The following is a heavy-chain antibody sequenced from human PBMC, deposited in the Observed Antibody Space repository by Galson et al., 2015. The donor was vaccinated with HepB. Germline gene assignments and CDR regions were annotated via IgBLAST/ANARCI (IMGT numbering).Heavy chain of an antibody. V-gene: IGHV2-5*02. J-gene: IGHJ3*02. D-gene: IGHD6-19*01. CDR3: ARDAIAVAGPVAFDI. Sequence: PALVKPTQTLTLTCTFSGFSLSTSGVGVGWIRQPPGKALEWLALIYWDDDKRYSPSLKSRLTITKDTSKNQVVLTMTNMDPVDTATYYCARDAIAVAGPVAFDIWGQGTMVTVSS. CDR2: IYWDDDK. CDR1: GFSLSTSGVG.